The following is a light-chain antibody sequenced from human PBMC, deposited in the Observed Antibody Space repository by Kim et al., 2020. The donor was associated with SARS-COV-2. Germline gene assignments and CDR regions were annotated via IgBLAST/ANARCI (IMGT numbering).Light chain of an antibody. J-gene: IGLJ1*01. CDR3: QSYGSSLRGHYV. Sequence: VTNACSRSSQESGAGYDVDSDNQHQGTAANLLIYGNSNRPAGGPDRFSGAKSGTSAARAITGLQAEDEADYYCQSYGSSLRGHYVFGTGTKVTVL. V-gene: IGLV1-40*01. CDR2: GNS. CDR1: SQESGAGYD.